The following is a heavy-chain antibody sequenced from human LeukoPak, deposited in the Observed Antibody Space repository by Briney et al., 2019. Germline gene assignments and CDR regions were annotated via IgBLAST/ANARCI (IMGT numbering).Heavy chain of an antibody. J-gene: IGHJ4*02. CDR1: GFTVSSNY. D-gene: IGHD1-26*01. V-gene: IGHV3-53*04. CDR3: ATGVGATILDY. Sequence: GGSLRLSCAASGFTVSSNYMSWVRQTPGKGLEWVSVIYSGGSTYYADSVKGRFTISRHNSKNTLYLQMNSLRAEDTAVYYCATGVGATILDYWGQGTLVTVSS. CDR2: IYSGGST.